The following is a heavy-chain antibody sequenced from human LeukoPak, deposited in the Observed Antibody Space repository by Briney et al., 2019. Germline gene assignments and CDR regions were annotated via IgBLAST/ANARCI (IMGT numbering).Heavy chain of an antibody. D-gene: IGHD2-2*01. Sequence: GEPLKISCKGSGYSFTSYWIGWVRQMPGKGLEWMGIIYPGDSDTRYSPSFQGQVTISADKSISTAYLQWSSLKASDTAMYYCARQAGYCSSTSCSGDYFDYWGQGTLVTVSS. CDR2: IYPGDSDT. CDR3: ARQAGYCSSTSCSGDYFDY. J-gene: IGHJ4*02. V-gene: IGHV5-51*01. CDR1: GYSFTSYW.